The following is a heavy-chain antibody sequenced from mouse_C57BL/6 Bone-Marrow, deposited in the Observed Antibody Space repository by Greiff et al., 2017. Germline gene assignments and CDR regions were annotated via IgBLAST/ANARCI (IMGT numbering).Heavy chain of an antibody. CDR2: IRNKANNHAT. CDR3: TRNYGSSYGFAY. CDR1: GFTFSDAW. V-gene: IGHV6-6*01. J-gene: IGHJ3*01. Sequence: EVQVVESGGGLVQPGRSMKLSCAASGFTFSDAWMDWVRQSPEKGLEWVAEIRNKANNHATYYAESVKGRFTISRDDSKSSVYLQMNSLRAEDTGIYYCTRNYGSSYGFAYWGQGTLVTVSA. D-gene: IGHD1-1*01.